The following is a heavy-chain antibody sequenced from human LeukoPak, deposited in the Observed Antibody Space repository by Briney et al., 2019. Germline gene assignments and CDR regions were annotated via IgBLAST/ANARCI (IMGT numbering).Heavy chain of an antibody. CDR2: IYYSGST. CDR3: ARGLTAATGTTDYYYYYMDV. CDR1: GGSISSYY. Sequence: SETLSLTCTVSGGSISSYYWSWIRQPPGKGLEWIGYIYYSGSTNYNPSLKIRVTISVDTSKNQFSLKLSSVTAADTAVYYCARGLTAATGTTDYYYYYMDVWGKGTTVTVSS. J-gene: IGHJ6*03. D-gene: IGHD1-1*01. V-gene: IGHV4-59*01.